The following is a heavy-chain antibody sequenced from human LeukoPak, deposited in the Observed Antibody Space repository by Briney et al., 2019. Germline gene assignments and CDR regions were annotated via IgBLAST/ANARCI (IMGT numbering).Heavy chain of an antibody. D-gene: IGHD6-19*01. CDR2: ISSSASYM. V-gene: IGHV3-21*01. J-gene: IGHJ4*02. CDR1: GFTFSGYS. CDR3: ARDLRQWLVDY. Sequence: PGGSLRLSCAASGFTFSGYSMTWVRQAPGKGLEWVSSISSSASYMSYVDSVKGRFTISRDNAKNSLYLQMNSLRVEDTAVYYCARDLRQWLVDYWGKGTPVTVSS.